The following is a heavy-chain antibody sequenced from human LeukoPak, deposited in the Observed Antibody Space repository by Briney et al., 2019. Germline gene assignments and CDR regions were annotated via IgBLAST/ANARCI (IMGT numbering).Heavy chain of an antibody. D-gene: IGHD6-6*01. CDR1: GGSISGYY. Sequence: PSETLSLTCTVSGGSISGYYWSWIRQPPGKGLEWIGYIYYSGSTNYNPSLKSRVTISVDTSKNQFSLKLSSVTAADTAVYYCARHSSDAFDIWGQGTMVTVSS. CDR2: IYYSGST. J-gene: IGHJ3*02. V-gene: IGHV4-59*08. CDR3: ARHSSDAFDI.